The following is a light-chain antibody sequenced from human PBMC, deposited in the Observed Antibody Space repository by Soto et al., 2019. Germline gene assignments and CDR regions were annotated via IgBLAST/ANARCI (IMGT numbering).Light chain of an antibody. V-gene: IGLV1-44*01. CDR3: ATWDDSLTSYV. CDR2: SNN. J-gene: IGLJ1*01. Sequence: QSVLTQPPSASWTPGQRVTISCSGSSSNIGGNLVSWYQQVPGTAPKLLIYSNNQRPSGVPDRFSGSKSGTSASLAISGLQSEDEADYYCATWDDSLTSYVFATGTKVTVL. CDR1: SSNIGGNL.